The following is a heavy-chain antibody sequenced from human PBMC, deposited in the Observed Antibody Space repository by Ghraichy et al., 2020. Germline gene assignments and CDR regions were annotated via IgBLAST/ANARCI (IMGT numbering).Heavy chain of an antibody. CDR2: IYSGGST. V-gene: IGHV3-66*01. Sequence: GGSLRLSCAASGFTVSSNYMSWVRQAPGKGLEWVSVIYSGGSTYYADSVKGRFTISRDNSKNTLYLQMNSLRAEDTAVYYCARDRLGGRDWYFDLWGRGTLVTVSS. CDR3: ARDRLGGRDWYFDL. CDR1: GFTVSSNY. J-gene: IGHJ2*01. D-gene: IGHD2-15*01.